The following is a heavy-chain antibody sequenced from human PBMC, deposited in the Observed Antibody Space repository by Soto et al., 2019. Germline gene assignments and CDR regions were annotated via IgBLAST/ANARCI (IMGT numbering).Heavy chain of an antibody. J-gene: IGHJ4*02. CDR2: IDPSDSYT. CDR1: WYSFTSYW. Sequence: GGAPETPLNGLWYSFTSYWIGLVPQVPRKGVGWVGRIDPSDSYTNYSPPCQGHVTISAHKSIRTAYLQWSSLKPSDTGMYYCDREEDAASSDYWGQGTLVTVSS. V-gene: IGHV5-10-1*01. CDR3: DREEDAASSDY. D-gene: IGHD2-2*01.